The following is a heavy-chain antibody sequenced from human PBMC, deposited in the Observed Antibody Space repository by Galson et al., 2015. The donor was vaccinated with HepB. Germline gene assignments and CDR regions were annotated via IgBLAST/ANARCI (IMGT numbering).Heavy chain of an antibody. J-gene: IGHJ6*02. CDR2: ISASGGKT. V-gene: IGHV3-23*01. Sequence: SLRLSCAVSGFTLSNYAMTWVRQAPGKGLEWVSSISASGGKTYYADPVTGRFIISRDNSKNTLYLQMNSLRVEDTAVFYCAKPLEGTYYDFWSGYADYYFYGLDVWGHGATVTVSS. D-gene: IGHD3-3*01. CDR1: GFTLSNYA. CDR3: AKPLEGTYYDFWSGYADYYFYGLDV.